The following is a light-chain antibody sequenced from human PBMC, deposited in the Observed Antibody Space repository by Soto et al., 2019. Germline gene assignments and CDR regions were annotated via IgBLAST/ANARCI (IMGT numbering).Light chain of an antibody. V-gene: IGKV3-15*01. Sequence: ELVMTQSPATLSVSPGERATLSCRASQSVSSNLAWYQQKPGQAPRLLIYGASTRATGIPARFSGSGSGTEFTLTISSLQSEDFAVYYCQQYNNWWTFVQGTKVEIK. CDR2: GAS. J-gene: IGKJ1*01. CDR1: QSVSSN. CDR3: QQYNNWWT.